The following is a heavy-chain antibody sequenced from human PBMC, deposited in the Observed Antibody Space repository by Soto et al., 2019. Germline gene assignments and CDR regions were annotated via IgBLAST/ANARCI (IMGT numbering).Heavy chain of an antibody. CDR2: IYYSGST. J-gene: IGHJ6*03. V-gene: IGHV4-59*08. CDR3: ARYISLELRGGYYYYYMDV. CDR1: SGSISSYY. Sequence: TLSLTCTATSGSISSYYCSWIQQPPRKGLEWIGYIYYSGSTNYTPSLKSRVTISVDTSKNQFSLKLSSVTAADTAVYYCARYISLELRGGYYYYYMDVWGKGTTVTVS. D-gene: IGHD1-7*01.